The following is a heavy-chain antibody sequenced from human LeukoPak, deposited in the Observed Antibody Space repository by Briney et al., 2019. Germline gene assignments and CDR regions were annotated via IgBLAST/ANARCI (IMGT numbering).Heavy chain of an antibody. J-gene: IGHJ4*02. CDR3: ASMITFGGVIASFDY. Sequence: PGGSLRLSCAASGFTVSSNYMSWVRQAPGKGLEWVSVIYSGGSTYYADSVKGRFTISRDNSKNTLYLQMNSLRAEDTAVYYCASMITFGGVIASFDYWGQGTLVTVSS. V-gene: IGHV3-66*01. CDR2: IYSGGST. CDR1: GFTVSSNY. D-gene: IGHD3-16*02.